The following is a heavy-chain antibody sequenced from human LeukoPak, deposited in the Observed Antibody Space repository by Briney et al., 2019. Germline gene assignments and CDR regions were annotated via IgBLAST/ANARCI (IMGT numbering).Heavy chain of an antibody. J-gene: IGHJ4*02. CDR3: ASGNIRGYSGYDLDYFDY. Sequence: ASVKVSCKASGYTLTSYYMHWVRQAPGQGLEWMGIINPSGGSTSYAQKFQGRVTMTRDTSTSTVYMELSSLRSEDTAVYYCASGNIRGYSGYDLDYFDYWGQGTLVTVSS. V-gene: IGHV1-46*01. CDR1: GYTLTSYY. CDR2: INPSGGST. D-gene: IGHD5-12*01.